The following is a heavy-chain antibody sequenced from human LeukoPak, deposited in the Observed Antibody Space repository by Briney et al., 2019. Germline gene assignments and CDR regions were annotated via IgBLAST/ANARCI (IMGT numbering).Heavy chain of an antibody. CDR1: GLTFSSYS. CDR3: ARGRGIAAAGTKDAYYYYGMDV. CDR2: ISSSSSYI. Sequence: PGGSLRLSCAASGLTFSSYSMNWVRQAPGKGLEWVSSISSSSSYIYYADSVKGRFTISRDNAKNSLYLQMNSLRAEDTAVYYCARGRGIAAAGTKDAYYYYGMDVWGQGTTVTVSS. V-gene: IGHV3-21*01. D-gene: IGHD6-13*01. J-gene: IGHJ6*02.